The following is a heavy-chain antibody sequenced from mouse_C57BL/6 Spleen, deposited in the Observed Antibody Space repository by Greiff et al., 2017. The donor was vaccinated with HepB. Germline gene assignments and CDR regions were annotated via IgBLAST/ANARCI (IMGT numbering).Heavy chain of an antibody. D-gene: IGHD6-5*01. J-gene: IGHJ3*01. Sequence: VQLQQSGPELVKPGASVKISCKASGYSFTGYYMNWVKQSPEKSLEWIGEINPSTGGTTYNQKFKAKATLTVDKSASTAYMQLKSLTSEDSAVYYCARAYGAWFAYWGQGTLVTVSA. CDR3: ARAYGAWFAY. CDR2: INPSTGGT. V-gene: IGHV1-42*01. CDR1: GYSFTGYY.